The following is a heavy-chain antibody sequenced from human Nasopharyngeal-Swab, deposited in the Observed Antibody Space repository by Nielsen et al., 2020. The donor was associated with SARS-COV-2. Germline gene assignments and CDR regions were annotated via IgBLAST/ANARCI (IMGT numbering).Heavy chain of an antibody. J-gene: IGHJ4*02. CDR3: ARDRGYGFGHTGWFDY. Sequence: WIRQPPGKGLEWIGYVSHSGTTYYNPSLKSRLLISLDRSENQFSLKLNSVTAADTAVYYCARDRGYGFGHTGWFDYWGQGTLVTVSS. V-gene: IGHV4-30-2*01. D-gene: IGHD5-18*01. CDR2: VSHSGTT.